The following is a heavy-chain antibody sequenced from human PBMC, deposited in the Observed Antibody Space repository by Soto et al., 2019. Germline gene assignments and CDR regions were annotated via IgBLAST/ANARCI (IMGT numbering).Heavy chain of an antibody. D-gene: IGHD6-13*01. CDR2: ISGSGGST. CDR1: GFTFSSYA. V-gene: IGHV3-23*01. CDR3: AKSHSSLWYDTHSASADD. J-gene: IGHJ4*01. Sequence: PGGSLRLSCAASGFTFSSYAMSWVRQAPGKGLEWVSAISGSGGSTYYADSVKGRFTISRDNSKNTLYLQMNSLRAEDTAVYYCAKSHSSLWYDTHSASADDWGQGTPVTVSS.